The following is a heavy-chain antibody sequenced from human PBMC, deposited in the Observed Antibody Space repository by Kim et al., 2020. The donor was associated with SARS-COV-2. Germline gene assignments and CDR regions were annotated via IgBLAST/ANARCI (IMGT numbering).Heavy chain of an antibody. CDR1: GGSFSGYY. CDR3: ARGTRSYGSGRWFDP. D-gene: IGHD3-10*01. V-gene: IGHV4-34*01. J-gene: IGHJ5*02. CDR2: INHSGST. Sequence: SETLSLTCAVYGGSFSGYYWSWIRQPPGKGLEWIGEINHSGSTNYNPSLKSRVTISVDTSKNQFSLKLSSVTAADTAVYYCARGTRSYGSGRWFDPWGQG.